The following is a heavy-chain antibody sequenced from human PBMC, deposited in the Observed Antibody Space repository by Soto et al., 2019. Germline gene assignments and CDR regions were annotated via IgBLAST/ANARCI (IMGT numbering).Heavy chain of an antibody. D-gene: IGHD1-1*01. CDR1: VDSVSIGYDD. Sequence: AGTXSLSCSVSVDSVSIGYDDLSWIRQPPGKGLEWIGHVYFSGSTNYIPSLKSRLTMSVDTAKNQFSLKLNSVTAADTAVHYCARIKVEKYLIHWSETWGQGTQV. CDR2: VYFSGST. CDR3: ARIKVEKYLIHWSET. V-gene: IGHV4-61*01. J-gene: IGHJ4*02.